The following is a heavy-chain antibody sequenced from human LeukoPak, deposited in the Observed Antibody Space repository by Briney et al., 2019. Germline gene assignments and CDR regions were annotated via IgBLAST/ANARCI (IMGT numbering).Heavy chain of an antibody. J-gene: IGHJ6*02. CDR2: IIPILGIA. V-gene: IGHV1-69*04. CDR1: GGTFSSYA. Sequence: SVKVSCKASGGTFSSYAISWVRQAPGQGLEWMGRIIPILGIANYAQKFQGRVTITADKSTSTAYMELSSLRSEDTATYYCARGDEYYYDSSGYSRYYYGMDVWGQGTTVTVSS. D-gene: IGHD3-22*01. CDR3: ARGDEYYYDSSGYSRYYYGMDV.